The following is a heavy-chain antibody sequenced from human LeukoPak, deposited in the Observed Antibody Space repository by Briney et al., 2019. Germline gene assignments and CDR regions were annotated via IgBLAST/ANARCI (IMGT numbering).Heavy chain of an antibody. D-gene: IGHD3-22*01. J-gene: IGHJ4*02. CDR3: AKASYDSSGHYGPLEY. V-gene: IGHV3-66*01. CDR2: IYSDGNT. Sequence: PGGSLRLSCAASGFTVSSDCMSWVRQPPGKGLEWVSVIYSDGNTFFADSVKGRFTISRDNSKNTLDLQMNSLRAEDTAVYYCAKASYDSSGHYGPLEYWGQGTLVTVSS. CDR1: GFTVSSDC.